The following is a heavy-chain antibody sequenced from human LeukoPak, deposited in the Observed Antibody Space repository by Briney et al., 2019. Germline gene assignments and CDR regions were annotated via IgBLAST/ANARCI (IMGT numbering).Heavy chain of an antibody. Sequence: SETLSLTCTVSGGSISSYYWSWIRQPAGKGLEWIGRIYTSGSTNYNPSLKSRVTMSVDTSKNQFSLKLSSVTAADTAVYYCARYYYDSSGYYYDPQRPYGMDVWGQGTTVTVSS. CDR1: GGSISSYY. CDR2: IYTSGST. CDR3: ARYYYDSSGYYYDPQRPYGMDV. J-gene: IGHJ6*02. V-gene: IGHV4-4*07. D-gene: IGHD3-22*01.